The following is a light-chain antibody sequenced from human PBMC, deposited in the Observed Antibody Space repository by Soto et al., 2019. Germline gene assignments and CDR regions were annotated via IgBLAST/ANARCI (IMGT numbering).Light chain of an antibody. CDR3: QQTYSTPIT. CDR1: QSISNY. J-gene: IGKJ5*01. V-gene: IGKV1-39*01. CDR2: AAS. Sequence: DIQMTQSPSSLSASAGDRVTIACRASQSISNYLNWYQQRPGKAPKLLIYAASSLQSGVPSRFSGSGSGTDFTLTISSLQPEDFVTYYCQQTYSTPITFGQGTRLEI.